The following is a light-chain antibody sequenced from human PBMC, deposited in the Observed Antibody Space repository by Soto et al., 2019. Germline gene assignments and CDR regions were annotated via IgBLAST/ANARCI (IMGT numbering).Light chain of an antibody. CDR1: QRVGRDY. CDR3: QQYASSPLT. J-gene: IGKJ4*01. V-gene: IGKV3-20*01. CDR2: GAS. Sequence: EIVLTQSPATLSLSPGERATFSCWASQRVGRDYLAWYQQKPGQAPRLLIHGASTRATGIPDRFSGSGSGTDFTLTISRLEPEDFAVYYCQQYASSPLTFGGGNKVEIK.